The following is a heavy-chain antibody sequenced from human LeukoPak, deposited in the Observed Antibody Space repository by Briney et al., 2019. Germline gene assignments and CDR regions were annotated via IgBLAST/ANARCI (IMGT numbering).Heavy chain of an antibody. Sequence: GGSLRLSCAASGFTFSTYAIHWVRQAPGKGLEWVAVLSYDGSNKDYADSVKGRFIISRDSSKNTLYLQMNSLRAEDTAVYYCAREAHCSGSSCYYFDYWGQGTLVTVSS. CDR2: LSYDGSNK. CDR3: AREAHCSGSSCYYFDY. D-gene: IGHD2-15*01. J-gene: IGHJ4*02. V-gene: IGHV3-30-3*01. CDR1: GFTFSTYA.